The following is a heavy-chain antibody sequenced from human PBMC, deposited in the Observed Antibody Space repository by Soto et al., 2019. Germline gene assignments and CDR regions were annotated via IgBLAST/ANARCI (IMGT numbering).Heavy chain of an antibody. Sequence: PGGSLRLSCAASGFTFSSYAMSWVRQAPGKGLEWVSAISGSGGSTYYADSVKGRFTISRDNSKNTLYLQMNSLRAEDTAVYYCAKVTPSLTDRGVPYFDYWGQGTLVTVSS. D-gene: IGHD3-10*01. CDR2: ISGSGGST. J-gene: IGHJ4*02. CDR1: GFTFSSYA. V-gene: IGHV3-23*01. CDR3: AKVTPSLTDRGVPYFDY.